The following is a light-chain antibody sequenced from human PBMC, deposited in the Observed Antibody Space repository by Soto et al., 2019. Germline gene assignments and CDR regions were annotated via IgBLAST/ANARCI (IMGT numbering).Light chain of an antibody. V-gene: IGLV2-8*01. Sequence: QAVLTLPPSASGSPGQSVTISCTGTSSDIGAYNYVSWYQHRPDKGPKLIIYQVFHRPSGLPHPFSCSKSGNRAFLTVSGLQADVEADYCWTAYCGANNLYGFGPGTQVTVL. CDR3: TAYCGANNLYG. J-gene: IGLJ1*01. CDR2: QVF. CDR1: SSDIGAYNY.